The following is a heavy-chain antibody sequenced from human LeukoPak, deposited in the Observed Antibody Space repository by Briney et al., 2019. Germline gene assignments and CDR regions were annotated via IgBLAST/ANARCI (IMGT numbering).Heavy chain of an antibody. Sequence: GASVKVSCKASGYTFTGYYMHWVRQAPGQGLEWMGWINPNSGGTNYAQKLQGRVTMTRDTSISTAYMELSRLRSDDTAVYYCARDAYYDFWSGDRDYYYMDVWGKGTTVTVSS. V-gene: IGHV1-2*02. CDR2: INPNSGGT. CDR1: GYTFTGYY. CDR3: ARDAYYDFWSGDRDYYYMDV. J-gene: IGHJ6*03. D-gene: IGHD3-3*01.